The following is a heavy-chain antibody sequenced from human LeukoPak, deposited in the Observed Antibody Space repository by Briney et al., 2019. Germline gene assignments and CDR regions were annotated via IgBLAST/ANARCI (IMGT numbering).Heavy chain of an antibody. V-gene: IGHV1-2*02. Sequence: ASVKVSCKASGYTFTGYYMHWVRQAPGQGLEWMGWINPNSGGTNYAQKFQGRVTMTRDTSISTAYMELSRLRSDDPAVYYCARDKGSSSTFDYWGQGTLVTVSS. CDR3: ARDKGSSSTFDY. CDR1: GYTFTGYY. D-gene: IGHD6-6*01. J-gene: IGHJ4*02. CDR2: INPNSGGT.